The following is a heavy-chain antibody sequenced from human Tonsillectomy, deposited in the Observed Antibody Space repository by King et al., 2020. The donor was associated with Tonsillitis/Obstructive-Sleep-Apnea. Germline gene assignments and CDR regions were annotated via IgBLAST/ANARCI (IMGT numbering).Heavy chain of an antibody. J-gene: IGHJ5*02. V-gene: IGHV3-23*04. Sequence: VQLVESGGGLVHPGGSLRLSCAASGFTFSSSAMSWVRQAPGKGLEWVSAISVSGSTYYADSVEGRFTISRDNSENTVYLQMNSLRAEDTAVYYCARSSKQRGFDPWGQGTLVTVSS. CDR2: ISVSGST. CDR1: GFTFSSSA. CDR3: ARSSKQRGFDP. D-gene: IGHD3-16*02.